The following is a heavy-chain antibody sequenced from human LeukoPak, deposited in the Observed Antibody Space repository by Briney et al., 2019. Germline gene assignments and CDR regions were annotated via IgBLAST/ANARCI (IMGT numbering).Heavy chain of an antibody. V-gene: IGHV1-2*02. J-gene: IGHJ3*02. D-gene: IGHD3-9*01. CDR2: INPNSGGT. CDR1: GYTFTSYA. CDR3: ARDRIRYFDWLFEAFDI. Sequence: ASVKVSCKASGYTFTSYAMNWVRQAPGQGLEWMGWINPNSGGTNYAQKFQGRVTMTRDTSISTAYMELSRLRSDDTAVYYCARDRIRYFDWLFEAFDIWGQGTMVTVSS.